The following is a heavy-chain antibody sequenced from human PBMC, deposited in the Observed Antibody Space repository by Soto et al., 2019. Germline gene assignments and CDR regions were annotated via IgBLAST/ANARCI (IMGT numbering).Heavy chain of an antibody. CDR2: IWYDGSNK. CDR3: ARDELATAFDY. D-gene: IGHD5-12*01. CDR1: GFTFSSYG. J-gene: IGHJ4*02. V-gene: IGHV3-33*01. Sequence: QVQLVEAGGGVVQPGRSLRLSCAASGFTFSSYGMHWVRQAPGKGLEWVAVIWYDGSNKYYADSVKGRFTISRDNSKNTLYLQMNSLRAEDTAVYYCARDELATAFDYWGQGTLVTVSS.